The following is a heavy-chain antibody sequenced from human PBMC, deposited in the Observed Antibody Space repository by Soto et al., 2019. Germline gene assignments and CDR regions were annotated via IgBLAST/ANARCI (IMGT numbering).Heavy chain of an antibody. J-gene: IGHJ6*03. V-gene: IGHV4-59*01. Sequence: PSETLSLTCTVSGGSISSYYWSWIRQPPGKGLEWSGYIYYSGSTNYNPSLKSRVTISVDTSKNQFSLNLSSVTAADTAVYYCARERPERVPASIDEDYYYYYMDVWGKGTTVTVSS. CDR3: ARERPERVPASIDEDYYYYYMDV. D-gene: IGHD2-2*02. CDR2: IYYSGST. CDR1: GGSISSYY.